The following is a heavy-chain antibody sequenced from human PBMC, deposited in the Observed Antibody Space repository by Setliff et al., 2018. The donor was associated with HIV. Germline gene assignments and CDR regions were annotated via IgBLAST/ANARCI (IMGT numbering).Heavy chain of an antibody. J-gene: IGHJ5*02. D-gene: IGHD2-15*01. Sequence: ASVKVSCKASGYTFTSYYIHWVRQAPGQGLEWMGVIHPSGGSTSYAQSFQDRVTMNRDTSTSTVYTELSSLRSEDTAVYYCARVRYCSGGSCYGGEYWFDPWGQGTLVTVSS. CDR1: GYTFTSYY. CDR3: ARVRYCSGGSCYGGEYWFDP. V-gene: IGHV1-46*01. CDR2: IHPSGGST.